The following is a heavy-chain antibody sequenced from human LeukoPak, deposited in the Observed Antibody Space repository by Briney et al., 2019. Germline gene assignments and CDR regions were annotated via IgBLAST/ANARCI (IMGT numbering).Heavy chain of an antibody. V-gene: IGHV3-23*01. J-gene: IGHJ5*02. CDR1: GFSFSRYG. CDR3: TKDAGPVYDWFDP. Sequence: GGSLRLSCAASGFSFSRYGMAWFRQIPGKGLEWVSTINDNSRNTHYADSVKARFIISRDNSKNTLYLQMHSLRVEDTALYYCTKDAGPVYDWFDPWGPGTRVTVSS. CDR2: INDNSRNT. D-gene: IGHD5/OR15-5a*01.